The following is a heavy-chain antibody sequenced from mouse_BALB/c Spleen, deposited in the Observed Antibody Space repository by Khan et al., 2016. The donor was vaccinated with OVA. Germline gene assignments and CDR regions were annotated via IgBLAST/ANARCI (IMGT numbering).Heavy chain of an antibody. V-gene: IGHV2-9*02. CDR3: ARLDDI. CDR1: GFSLTSYG. J-gene: IGHJ2*01. D-gene: IGHD1-3*01. CDR2: IWAGGST. Sequence: QVQLKESGPGLVAPSQSLSITCTVSGFSLTSYGVHWVRQPPGKGLEWLGVIWAGGSTNYNSALMSRLSISQDNSKSPVFLNMNSLQTDDTSMYYCARLDDIWGQGTTLTVSS.